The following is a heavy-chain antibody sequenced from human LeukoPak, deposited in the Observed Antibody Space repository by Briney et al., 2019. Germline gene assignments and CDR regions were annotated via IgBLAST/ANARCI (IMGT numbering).Heavy chain of an antibody. V-gene: IGHV3-43*01. J-gene: IGHJ4*02. CDR2: LSWDGGSE. CDR1: GFTFDDYS. CDR3: ARDRGGNTAGCDS. D-gene: IGHD4-23*01. Sequence: GGSLRLSCAASGFTFDDYSMHWVRQRPGKGLEWFSLLSWDGGSEYYADSVSGRFTISRDNRRGSLFLQMKSLKTEDSALYFCARDRGGNTAGCDSWGQGTLVTVSS.